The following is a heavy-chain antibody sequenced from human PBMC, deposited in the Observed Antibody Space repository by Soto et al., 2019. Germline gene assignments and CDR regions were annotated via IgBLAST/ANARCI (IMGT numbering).Heavy chain of an antibody. CDR3: ARVERGITIFGVVIPPFDY. D-gene: IGHD3-3*01. CDR1: GFSVRSIH. J-gene: IGHJ4*02. V-gene: IGHV3-53*01. Sequence: GPLRLSCAASGFSVRSIHMSWVRQAPGKGLEWVSVIFIDGTIYYADSVKGRFTISRDNAKNSLYLQMNSLRAEDTAVYYCARVERGITIFGVVIPPFDYWGQGTLVTVSS. CDR2: IFIDGTI.